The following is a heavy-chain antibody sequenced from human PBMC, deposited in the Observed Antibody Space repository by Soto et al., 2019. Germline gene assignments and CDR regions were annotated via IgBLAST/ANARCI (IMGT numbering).Heavy chain of an antibody. Sequence: QVLLVQSGAEVKKPGSSVKVSCKTSGGTFSSFAISWVRLAPGQGLEWMGVFIPTFATPTYALKFQGRVSITADESTRTAYMELSSLRSEDTAVYYCARYRFKRGQSYYYGMDVWGQGTTVTVSS. D-gene: IGHD3-3*01. CDR1: GGTFSSFA. V-gene: IGHV1-69*12. CDR2: FIPTFATP. J-gene: IGHJ6*02. CDR3: ARYRFKRGQSYYYGMDV.